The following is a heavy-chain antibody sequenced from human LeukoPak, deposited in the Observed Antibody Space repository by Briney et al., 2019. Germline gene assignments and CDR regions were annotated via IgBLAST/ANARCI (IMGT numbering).Heavy chain of an antibody. J-gene: IGHJ5*02. CDR2: ISDYNGNT. V-gene: IGHV1-18*01. D-gene: IGHD4-11*01. Sequence: ASVKVSCKASGYTFTSYGISWGGQAPGQGREWMGWISDYNGNTNYAQKLQGRVTMITDRYTRTAYMELRSLRSDDTAVYYCARDLYRVSLPVSWFDPWGQGTLVTVSS. CDR3: ARDLYRVSLPVSWFDP. CDR1: GYTFTSYG.